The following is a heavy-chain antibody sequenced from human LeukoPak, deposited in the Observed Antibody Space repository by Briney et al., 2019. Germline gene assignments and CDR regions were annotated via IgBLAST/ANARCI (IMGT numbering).Heavy chain of an antibody. CDR1: GFTFSSYA. Sequence: GGSLRLSCAASGFTFSSYAMSWVRQAPGKGLEWVPVIRCDGSSKYYADSVKGRFTISRDNSKNTLYLQMNSLRAEDTAVYYCASAPAYSSGLTDNDYWGQGTLVTVSS. V-gene: IGHV3-33*08. CDR2: IRCDGSSK. D-gene: IGHD6-19*01. CDR3: ASAPAYSSGLTDNDY. J-gene: IGHJ4*02.